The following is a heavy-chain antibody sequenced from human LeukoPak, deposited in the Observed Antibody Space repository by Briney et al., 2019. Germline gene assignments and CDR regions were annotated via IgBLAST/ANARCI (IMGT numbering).Heavy chain of an antibody. Sequence: SVKVSCKASGGTFSSYAISWVRQAPGQGLEWMGGIIPIFGTANYAQKFQGRVTITADESTSTAYMELSSPRSEDTAVYYCARRADDILTGYEWFDPRGQGTLVTVSS. CDR2: IIPIFGTA. CDR3: ARRADDILTGYEWFDP. D-gene: IGHD3-9*01. J-gene: IGHJ5*02. V-gene: IGHV1-69*01. CDR1: GGTFSSYA.